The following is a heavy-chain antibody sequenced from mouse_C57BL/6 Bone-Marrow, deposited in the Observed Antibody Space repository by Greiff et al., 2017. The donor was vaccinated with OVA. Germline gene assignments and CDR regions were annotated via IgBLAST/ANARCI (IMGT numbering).Heavy chain of an antibody. Sequence: VQLQQPGAELVKPGASVKLSCKASGYTFTSYWMPWVKQRPGRGLEWIGRIDPNSGGTKYNEKFKSKATLTVDKPSSTAYMQLSSLTSEASAVYYCAREAHDGYCFFDYWGQGTTLTVSS. CDR1: GYTFTSYW. CDR3: AREAHDGYCFFDY. D-gene: IGHD2-3*01. CDR2: IDPNSGGT. J-gene: IGHJ2*01. V-gene: IGHV1-72*01.